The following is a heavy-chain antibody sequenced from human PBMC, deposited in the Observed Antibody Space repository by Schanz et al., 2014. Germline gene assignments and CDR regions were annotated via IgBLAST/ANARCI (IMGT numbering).Heavy chain of an antibody. V-gene: IGHV3-23*01. CDR2: ISSGGGST. CDR3: ARDGYSVVVISPTESFDI. Sequence: EVQLLESGGGLVQPGGSLRLSCASSGFSFTTYAMSWVRQAPGKGLEWVSSISSGGGSTYYADSVKSRFTISRDNSRSTLYLQMNSLRAENTAVYYCARDGYSVVVISPTESFDIWGQGTMVTVSP. J-gene: IGHJ3*02. D-gene: IGHD2-21*01. CDR1: GFSFTTYA.